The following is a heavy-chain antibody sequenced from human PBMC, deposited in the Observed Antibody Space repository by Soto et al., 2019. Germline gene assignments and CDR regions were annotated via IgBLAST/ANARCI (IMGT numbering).Heavy chain of an antibody. D-gene: IGHD6-19*01. Sequence: PLGSLRLSCAASGFTFTRYSMNWVRQAPGKGLEGVSSISSTTNYIYYVDSMKGRFTISRDNAKNSLYLEMNSLRAEDTAVYYCPKGGFLSSQWTNYYGMYXWGQGTSVTAS. CDR3: PKGGFLSSQWTNYYGMYX. CDR2: ISSTTNYI. V-gene: IGHV3-21*04. J-gene: IGHJ6*02. CDR1: GFTFTRYS.